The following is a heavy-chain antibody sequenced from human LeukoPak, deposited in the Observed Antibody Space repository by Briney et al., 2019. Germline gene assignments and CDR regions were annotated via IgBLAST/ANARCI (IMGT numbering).Heavy chain of an antibody. V-gene: IGHV4-59*08. CDR1: GGSVSSYY. Sequence: SETLSLTCSVSGGSVSSYYWSWIRQSPGKGLEWFGYIHNSGRTNYNPSLKSRVTGFVDTSKNQVSLRLSSVTAADTAVYYCARHGTISSESYFDYWGQGALVTVSS. D-gene: IGHD1-14*01. J-gene: IGHJ4*02. CDR2: IHNSGRT. CDR3: ARHGTISSESYFDY.